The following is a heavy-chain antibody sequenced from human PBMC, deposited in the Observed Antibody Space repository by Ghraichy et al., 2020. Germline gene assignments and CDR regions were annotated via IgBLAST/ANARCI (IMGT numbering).Heavy chain of an antibody. Sequence: SQTLSLPCTVSGGSISSSSYYWGWIRQPPGKGLEWIGSIYYSGSTYYNPSLKSRVTISVDTSKNQFSLKLSSVTAADTAVYYCARSGQLVLFDYWGQGTLVTVSS. V-gene: IGHV4-39*01. CDR3: ARSGQLVLFDY. D-gene: IGHD6-6*01. CDR2: IYYSGST. CDR1: GGSISSSSYY. J-gene: IGHJ4*02.